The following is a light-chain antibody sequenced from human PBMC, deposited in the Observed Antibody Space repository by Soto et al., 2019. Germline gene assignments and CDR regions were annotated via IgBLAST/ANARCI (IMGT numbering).Light chain of an antibody. CDR1: QSVSSSY. J-gene: IGKJ5*01. CDR3: QQYGTSPPIT. CDR2: GAS. V-gene: IGKV3-20*01. Sequence: EIVLTQSPGTLSLSPGERATLSCRASQSVSSSYLAWYQQKPGQAPRLLIYGASSRATGIPDRFSGSGSGTDVTLTITRLEPEDFVVYYCQQYGTSPPITFGQGTRLDIK.